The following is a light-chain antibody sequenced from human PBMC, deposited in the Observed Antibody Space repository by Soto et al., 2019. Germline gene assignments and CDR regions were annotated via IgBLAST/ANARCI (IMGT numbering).Light chain of an antibody. CDR1: IIDVGGYDF. J-gene: IGLJ2*01. CDR2: DVT. CDR3: SSYTGSSTLEV. Sequence: QSVLTQPASVSGSLGQSITISCTGTIIDVGGYDFVAWYQQHPGKAPKLMIYDVTHRPSGVSDRFSGSKSGNTASLTISGLQAEDEADYYCSSYTGSSTLEVFGGGTKVTVL. V-gene: IGLV2-14*03.